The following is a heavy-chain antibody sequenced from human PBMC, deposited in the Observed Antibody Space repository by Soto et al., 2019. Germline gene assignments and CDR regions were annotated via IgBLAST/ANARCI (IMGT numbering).Heavy chain of an antibody. CDR3: TTDPPGAPGYYYYYMDV. V-gene: IGHV3-15*01. D-gene: IGHD3-10*01. Sequence: PGGSLRLSCAASGFTFSNAWMSWVRQAPGKGLEWVGRIKSKTDGGTTDYAAPVKGRFTISRDDSKNTLYLQMNSLKTEDTAVYCCTTDPPGAPGYYYYYMDVWGKGTTVTVSS. CDR2: IKSKTDGGTT. CDR1: GFTFSNAW. J-gene: IGHJ6*03.